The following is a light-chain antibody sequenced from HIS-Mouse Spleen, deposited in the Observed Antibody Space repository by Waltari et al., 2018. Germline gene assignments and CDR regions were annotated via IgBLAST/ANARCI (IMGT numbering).Light chain of an antibody. Sequence: SYELTQPPSVSVSPGQTARITCSGDALPKKYAYWYQQKSGQAPVLVIYEDSKRPSGIHERCSGSSSGTMSTLTISGAQVEDEADYYCYSTDSSGNHRVFGGGTKLTVL. CDR2: EDS. CDR3: YSTDSSGNHRV. CDR1: ALPKKY. J-gene: IGLJ2*01. V-gene: IGLV3-10*01.